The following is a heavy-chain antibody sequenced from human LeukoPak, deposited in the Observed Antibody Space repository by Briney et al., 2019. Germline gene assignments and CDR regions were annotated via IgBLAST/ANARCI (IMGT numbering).Heavy chain of an antibody. Sequence: GGSLRLSCAASGFTFSSYWMSWVRQAPGKGLEWVANIKQDGSEKYYVDSVKGRFTISRDNAKNSLYLQMNSLRAEDTAVYYCAREAYYDSSGYYDAFDIWGQGTMVTVSS. CDR3: AREAYYDSSGYYDAFDI. J-gene: IGHJ3*02. D-gene: IGHD3-22*01. CDR2: IKQDGSEK. CDR1: GFTFSSYW. V-gene: IGHV3-7*01.